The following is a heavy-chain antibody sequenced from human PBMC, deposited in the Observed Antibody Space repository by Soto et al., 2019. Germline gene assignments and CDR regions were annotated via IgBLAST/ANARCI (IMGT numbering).Heavy chain of an antibody. V-gene: IGHV1-69*13. D-gene: IGHD5-18*01. CDR3: ARVKYSYGFILDY. J-gene: IGHJ4*02. CDR1: GGTFSSYA. Sequence: ASVKVSCKASGGTFSSYAISWVRQAPGQGLEWMGGIIPIFGTANYAQKFQGRVTITADESTSTAYMELSSLRSEDTAVYYCARVKYSYGFILDYWGQGTLVTVSS. CDR2: IIPIFGTA.